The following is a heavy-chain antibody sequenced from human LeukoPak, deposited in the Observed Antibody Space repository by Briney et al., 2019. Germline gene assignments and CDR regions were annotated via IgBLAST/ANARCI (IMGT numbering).Heavy chain of an antibody. CDR1: GFTFISYG. V-gene: IGHV3-74*01. CDR3: TRELPREVTLDY. D-gene: IGHD2-21*02. Sequence: GGSLRLSCAASGFTFISYGMQWVRQAPGKGLVWVSRINTDGSSTSYADSVKGRFTVSRDNAKNTVYLQVNSLRAEDTAVYFCTRELPREVTLDYWSQGTLVTVSS. J-gene: IGHJ4*01. CDR2: INTDGSST.